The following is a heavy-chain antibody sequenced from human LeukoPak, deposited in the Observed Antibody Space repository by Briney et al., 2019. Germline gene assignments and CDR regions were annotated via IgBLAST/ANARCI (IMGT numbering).Heavy chain of an antibody. CDR1: GFTFSSYA. V-gene: IGHV3-30*04. Sequence: PGGSLRLSCAASGFTFSSYAMHWVRQAPGKGLEWVAVISYDGSNKYYADSVKGRFTISRDNSKNTLYLQMNSLRAEDTAVYYCAREYSSSWTQRSNWFDPWGQGTLVTVSS. CDR3: AREYSSSWTQRSNWFDP. J-gene: IGHJ5*02. CDR2: ISYDGSNK. D-gene: IGHD6-13*01.